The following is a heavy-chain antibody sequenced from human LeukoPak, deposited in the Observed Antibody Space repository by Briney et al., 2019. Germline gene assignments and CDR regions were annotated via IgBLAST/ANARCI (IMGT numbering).Heavy chain of an antibody. CDR2: ISYDGSNK. J-gene: IGHJ3*02. V-gene: IGHV3-30-3*01. D-gene: IGHD1-26*01. CDR3: ARAGASPGPIVGATTSYAFDI. CDR1: GFSFSTYD. Sequence: PGRSLRLSCVASGFSFSTYDTDWVRQAPDKGLEWVAIISYDGSNKYYADSVKGRFTISRDNSKNTLYLQMNSLSAEDTAVYYCARAGASPGPIVGATTSYAFDIWGQGTMVTVSS.